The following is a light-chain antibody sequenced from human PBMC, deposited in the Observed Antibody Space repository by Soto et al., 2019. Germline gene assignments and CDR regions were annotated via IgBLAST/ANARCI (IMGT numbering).Light chain of an antibody. Sequence: QSVLTQPASMSGSPGQSITISCTGTSSDVGSSDYASWYQQHPDKAPKLLIHEVSNRPSGVSNRFSGSKSGNTASLTISGLQAEDEADYYCTSYTSISTYVFGTGTKVTVL. V-gene: IGLV2-14*01. CDR3: TSYTSISTYV. CDR1: SSDVGSSDY. CDR2: EVS. J-gene: IGLJ1*01.